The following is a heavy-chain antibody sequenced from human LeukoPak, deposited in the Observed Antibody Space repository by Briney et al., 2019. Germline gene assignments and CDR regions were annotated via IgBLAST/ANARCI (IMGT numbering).Heavy chain of an antibody. CDR1: GFTFSSYV. D-gene: IGHD6-13*01. CDR2: ISSDGSNK. J-gene: IGHJ6*03. Sequence: HAGGSLRLSCAASGFTFSSYVIHWVRQAPGKGLEWLVVISSDGSNKYYADSVKGRFTISRDNSKNTLYLQMNSLRAEDTAVYYCARARGIAAAGPPLNYYYMDVWGKGTTVTVSS. V-gene: IGHV3-30*04. CDR3: ARARGIAAAGPPLNYYYMDV.